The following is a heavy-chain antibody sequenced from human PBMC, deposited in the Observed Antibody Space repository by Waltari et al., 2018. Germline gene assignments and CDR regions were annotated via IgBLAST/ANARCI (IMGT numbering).Heavy chain of an antibody. CDR1: GGSLRRPW. D-gene: IGHD2-15*01. CDR3: ARQATSWSGFDY. J-gene: IGHJ4*02. V-gene: IGHV4-4*07. CDR2: IYISGTT. Sequence: QLQESGPRLVKPSETLSLTCSVSGGSLRRPWWSWIRQPAGTGLEWIGRIYISGTTNKNPSLESRITVSLDTPKNQFSLKLTSVSAADTAVYYCARQATSWSGFDYWGPGIQVTVSS.